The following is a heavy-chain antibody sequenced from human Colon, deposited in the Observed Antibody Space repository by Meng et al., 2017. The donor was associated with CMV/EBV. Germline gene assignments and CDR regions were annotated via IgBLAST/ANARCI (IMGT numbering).Heavy chain of an antibody. V-gene: IGHV1-69*10. CDR1: GYTFTSYG. J-gene: IGHJ4*02. D-gene: IGHD4-23*01. CDR2: VIPIIGMT. Sequence: SVKVSCKASGYTFTSYGISWVRQAPGQGLEWMGGVIPIIGMTNYAQKFQGRVTITADKSTNTAYMELGSLTSEDTAVYFCARDLDSTTVVIRGFDSWGQGTLVTVSS. CDR3: ARDLDSTTVVIRGFDS.